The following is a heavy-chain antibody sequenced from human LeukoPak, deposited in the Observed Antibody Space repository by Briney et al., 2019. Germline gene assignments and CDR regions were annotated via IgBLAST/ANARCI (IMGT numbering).Heavy chain of an antibody. V-gene: IGHV1-8*01. CDR2: MNPNSGNT. J-gene: IGHJ4*02. D-gene: IGHD6-13*01. Sequence: LGASVKVSCKASGYTFTSYDINWVRQATGQGLEWMGWMNPNSGNTGYAQKLQGRVTMTRNTSISTAYMELSSLRSEDTAVYYCARPRRSYSSSWYYFDYWGQGTLVTVSS. CDR1: GYTFTSYD. CDR3: ARPRRSYSSSWYYFDY.